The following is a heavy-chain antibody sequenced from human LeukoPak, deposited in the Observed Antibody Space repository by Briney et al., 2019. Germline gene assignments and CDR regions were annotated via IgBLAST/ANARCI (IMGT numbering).Heavy chain of an antibody. CDR3: ARDPITMVLGVIYYYYGMDV. V-gene: IGHV3-7*01. J-gene: IGHJ6*02. Sequence: GGALRLSCAASGVTSSVYWMSSVRAALGGRLWCGANTKQDGGEKYYVDSVKGRFTISRDNAKTSLYLQMKSLRAEDKAVYYCARDPITMVLGVIYYYYGMDVWGQGTTVTVYS. D-gene: IGHD3-10*01. CDR1: GVTSSVYW. CDR2: TKQDGGEK.